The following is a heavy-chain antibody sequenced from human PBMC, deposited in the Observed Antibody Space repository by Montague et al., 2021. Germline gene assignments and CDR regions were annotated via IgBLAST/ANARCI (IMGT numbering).Heavy chain of an antibody. CDR3: ARQATVTTEVGWNYFDY. J-gene: IGHJ4*02. D-gene: IGHD4-17*01. Sequence: YRRLPCAASGFPFSRYWMHWVRQAPGKGLVWVSRINSDGSSTSYADSVKGRFTISRDNAKNTLYLQMNSLRAEDTAVYYCARQATVTTEVGWNYFDYWGQGTLVTVSS. CDR2: INSDGSST. V-gene: IGHV3-74*01. CDR1: GFPFSRYW.